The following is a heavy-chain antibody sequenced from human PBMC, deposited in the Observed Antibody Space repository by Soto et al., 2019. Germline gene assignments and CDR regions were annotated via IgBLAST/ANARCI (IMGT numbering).Heavy chain of an antibody. CDR1: VGSISSGGYY. Sequence: PSETLSLTCTVSVGSISSGGYYWSWIRQHPGKGLEWIGYIYYSGSTYYNPSLKSRVTISVDTSKNQFSLKLSSVTAADTAVYYCARKRRGSSSHWGQGTTVTVSS. CDR2: IYYSGST. V-gene: IGHV4-31*03. J-gene: IGHJ6*01. D-gene: IGHD6-13*01. CDR3: ARKRRGSSSH.